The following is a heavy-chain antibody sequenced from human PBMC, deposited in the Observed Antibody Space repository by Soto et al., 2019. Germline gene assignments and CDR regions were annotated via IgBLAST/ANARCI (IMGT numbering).Heavy chain of an antibody. CDR2: IYYTGST. CDR1: GGSISTYY. V-gene: IGHV4-59*01. Sequence: VQLQESGPGLVKPSETLSLTCTVSGGSISTYYWSWIRQPPGKGLAWIWFIYYTGSTNYNPSLKSRVTLLLDASKNQFSLKLSSVTAADTAVYYCARASSWAYDSCAFDPWGQGTLVTVSS. CDR3: ARASSWAYDSCAFDP. J-gene: IGHJ5*02. D-gene: IGHD3-22*01.